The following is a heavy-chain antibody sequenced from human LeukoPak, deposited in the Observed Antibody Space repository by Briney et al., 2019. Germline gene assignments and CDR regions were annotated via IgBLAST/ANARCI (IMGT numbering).Heavy chain of an antibody. V-gene: IGHV1-58*02. J-gene: IGHJ3*02. CDR1: GFIFTSSA. D-gene: IGHD3-10*01. Sequence: ASVKVSCKASGFIFTSSAMQWVRQARGQRLEWIGWIVVGSGNTNYAQKFQERVTITRDMSTSTAYMELSSLRSEDTAVYYCAADTTGSSDAFDIWGQGTMVTVSS. CDR3: AADTTGSSDAFDI. CDR2: IVVGSGNT.